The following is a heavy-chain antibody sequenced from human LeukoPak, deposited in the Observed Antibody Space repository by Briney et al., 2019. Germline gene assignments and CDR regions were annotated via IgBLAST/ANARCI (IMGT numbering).Heavy chain of an antibody. CDR1: GYTFTSYD. CDR2: MNPNSGNT. J-gene: IGHJ4*02. Sequence: EASVKVSCKVSGYTFTSYDINWVRQATGQGLEWMGWMNPNSGNTGYAQKFQGRVTMTRNTSISTAYMELSSLRSEDTAVYYCARGNWNDDYYFDYWGQGTLVTVSS. CDR3: ARGNWNDDYYFDY. D-gene: IGHD1-1*01. V-gene: IGHV1-8*01.